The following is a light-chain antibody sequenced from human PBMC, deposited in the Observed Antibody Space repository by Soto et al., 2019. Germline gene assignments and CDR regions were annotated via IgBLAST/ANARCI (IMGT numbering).Light chain of an antibody. CDR2: DAS. CDR1: QSVSTY. J-gene: IGKJ4*01. Sequence: IVLTQSPFTLSLSPGERATLSCRASQSVSTYLAWYQQKPGRAPRLLIYDASSRATGIPARFSGSGSGTDFTLTISSLEPEDFAVYYCQQRSNWPSTFGGGTKVEIK. CDR3: QQRSNWPST. V-gene: IGKV3-11*01.